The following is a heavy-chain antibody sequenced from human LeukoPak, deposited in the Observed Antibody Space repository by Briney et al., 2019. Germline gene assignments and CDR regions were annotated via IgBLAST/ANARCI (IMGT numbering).Heavy chain of an antibody. Sequence: ASVKVSCKASGYTFTSYGISWVRQAPGQGLERMGIINPSGGSTSYAQKFQGRVTMTRDTSTSTVYMELSSLRSEDTAVYYCASGYSSSSPFDYWGQGTLVTVSS. J-gene: IGHJ4*02. V-gene: IGHV1-46*01. D-gene: IGHD6-6*01. CDR2: INPSGGST. CDR3: ASGYSSSSPFDY. CDR1: GYTFTSYG.